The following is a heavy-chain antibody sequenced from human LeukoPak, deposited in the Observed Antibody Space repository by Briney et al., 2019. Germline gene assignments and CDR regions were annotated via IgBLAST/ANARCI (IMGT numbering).Heavy chain of an antibody. CDR2: INPNSGGT. Sequence: ASVKVSCKASGYTFTGHYMHWVRQAPGQGLEWMGWINPNSGGTNYAQKFQGRVTMTRDTSISTAYMELSRLRSDDTAVYYCARDLGSVRNAFDIWGQGTMVTVSS. V-gene: IGHV1-2*02. J-gene: IGHJ3*02. CDR1: GYTFTGHY. D-gene: IGHD3-10*01. CDR3: ARDLGSVRNAFDI.